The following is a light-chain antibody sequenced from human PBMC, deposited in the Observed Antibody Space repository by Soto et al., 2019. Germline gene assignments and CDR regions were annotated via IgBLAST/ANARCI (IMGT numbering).Light chain of an antibody. CDR1: SSNIGSNF. Sequence: QPVLTQPPSASGTPGQRVTISCSGSSSNIGSNFVCWYQQLPGTAPKLLIYRDNQRPSGVPDRFSGSKSGTSASLAISGLRSDDEAGYYCAVWDDSLSGRVFGGGTKLTVL. V-gene: IGLV1-47*01. CDR3: AVWDDSLSGRV. J-gene: IGLJ3*02. CDR2: RDN.